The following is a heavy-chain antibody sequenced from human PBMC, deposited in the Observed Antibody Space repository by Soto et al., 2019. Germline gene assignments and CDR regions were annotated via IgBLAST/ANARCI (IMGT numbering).Heavy chain of an antibody. J-gene: IGHJ5*02. V-gene: IGHV4-59*08. D-gene: IGHD3-10*01. CDR1: GGSISYYY. Sequence: QVQLQESGPGLVKPSETLSLTCTVSGGSISYYYWSWIRQPPGKGLEWIGYIYYSGSTKYNPSLKSRVIISVDTSKNQSSLKLSSVTAADTAVYYCAKWKGGSGSGDWFDPWGQGILVTVSS. CDR2: IYYSGST. CDR3: AKWKGGSGSGDWFDP.